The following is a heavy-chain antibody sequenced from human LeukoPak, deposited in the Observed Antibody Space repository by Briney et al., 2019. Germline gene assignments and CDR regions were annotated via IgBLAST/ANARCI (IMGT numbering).Heavy chain of an antibody. CDR2: ISSSGGST. CDR3: AKAQSRDFYWYFDC. V-gene: IGHV3-23*01. CDR1: GFTFSTYA. D-gene: IGHD3-9*01. Sequence: PGGSLRPSCAVSGFTFSTYAMSWVRQAPGKGLEWVSTISSSGGSTYYADSVKARFSISRDNSKTTLYLQMNSLRAEDTAVYYCAKAQSRDFYWYFDCWGQGTLVTVSS. J-gene: IGHJ4*02.